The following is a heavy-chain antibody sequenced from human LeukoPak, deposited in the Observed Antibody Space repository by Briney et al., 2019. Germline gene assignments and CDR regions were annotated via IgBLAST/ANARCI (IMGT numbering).Heavy chain of an antibody. CDR1: GGSISSYY. CDR3: ARTRSGSYWD. D-gene: IGHD3-10*01. CDR2: IYYSGST. Sequence: AETLSLTCTVSGGSISSYYWSWIRQPPGKGLEWIGYIYYSGSTNYNPSLKSRVTISVDTSKNQFSLKLSPVTAADTAVYYCARTRSGSYWDWGQGTLVTVSS. V-gene: IGHV4-59*01. J-gene: IGHJ4*02.